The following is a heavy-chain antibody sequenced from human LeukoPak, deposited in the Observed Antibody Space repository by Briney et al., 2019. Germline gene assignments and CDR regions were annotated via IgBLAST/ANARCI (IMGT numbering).Heavy chain of an antibody. CDR2: IIPIFGTA. CDR3: AREIATTVTYNWFDP. D-gene: IGHD4-17*01. J-gene: IGHJ5*02. Sequence: GSSVKVSCKASGGTFSSYAISLVRLAPGQGLEWMGGIIPIFGTANYAQKFQGRVTITADESTSTAYMELSSLRSEDTAVYYFAREIATTVTYNWFDPWAQGTLVTVSS. V-gene: IGHV1-69*01. CDR1: GGTFSSYA.